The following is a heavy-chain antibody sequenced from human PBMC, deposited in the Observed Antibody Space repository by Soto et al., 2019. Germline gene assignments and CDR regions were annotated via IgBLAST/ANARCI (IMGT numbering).Heavy chain of an antibody. Sequence: QVQLQESGPGRVKPSETLSLTCTVSGGSVSGGSYYWNWIRQPPGKGLEWIGYIYFSGSTNYNPSLKSPVTMSIDTSKNQFSLKLSSVTAADTAVYFCTRDVGFGGEDVWGQGTTVTVSS. CDR1: GGSVSGGSYY. J-gene: IGHJ6*02. CDR3: TRDVGFGGEDV. V-gene: IGHV4-61*01. D-gene: IGHD7-27*01. CDR2: IYFSGST.